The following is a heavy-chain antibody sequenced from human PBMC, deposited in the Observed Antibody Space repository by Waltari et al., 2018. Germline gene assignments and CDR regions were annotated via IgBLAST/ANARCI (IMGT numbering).Heavy chain of an antibody. CDR2: IYSGGST. V-gene: IGHV3-53*01. CDR1: GFTVSSNY. D-gene: IGHD2-2*01. J-gene: IGHJ5*02. Sequence: EVQLVESGGDLIQPGGSLRLSCAASGFTVSSNYMSWVRQAPGKGLEWVSIIYSGGSTYYGDSVKGRFTISRDSSKTTLYLQMNSLRAEDTVVYYCARDYCDRTSCSVAWGQGTLVTVSS. CDR3: ARDYCDRTSCSVA.